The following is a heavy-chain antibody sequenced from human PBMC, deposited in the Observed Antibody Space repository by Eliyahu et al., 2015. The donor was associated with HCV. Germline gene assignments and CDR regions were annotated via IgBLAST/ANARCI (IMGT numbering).Heavy chain of an antibody. CDR2: XNSDGSST. V-gene: IGHV3-74*01. CDR3: AREATGIQLWLFDY. Sequence: EVQLVESGGGLVQPGGSXRLSXAASGFXFSNYWMHWVRQAPGKGLVWVSRXNSDGSSTSYADSVKGRFTISRDNAKNTLYLQMNSLRAEDTAVYYCAREATGIQLWLFDYWGQGTLVTVSS. D-gene: IGHD5-18*01. J-gene: IGHJ4*02. CDR1: GFXFSNYW.